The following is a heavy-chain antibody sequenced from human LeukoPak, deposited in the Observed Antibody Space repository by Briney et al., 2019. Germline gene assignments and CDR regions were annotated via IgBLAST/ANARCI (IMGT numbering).Heavy chain of an antibody. CDR3: ARDGYNLPFDY. D-gene: IGHD5-24*01. CDR1: GFTFSSYA. CDR2: ISYDGSNK. Sequence: GGSLRLSCAASGFTFSSYAMHWVRQAPGKGLEWVAVISYDGSNKYYADSVKGRFTISRDNSKNTLYLQMNSLRAEDTAVYYCARDGYNLPFDYWGQGTRSPSPQ. V-gene: IGHV3-30-3*01. J-gene: IGHJ4*02.